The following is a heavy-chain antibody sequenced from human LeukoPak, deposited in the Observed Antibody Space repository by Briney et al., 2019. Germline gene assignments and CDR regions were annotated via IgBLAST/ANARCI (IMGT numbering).Heavy chain of an antibody. CDR1: GYSFTSYW. CDR2: IYPGDSDT. V-gene: IGHV5-51*01. CDR3: ARREVAAFDI. J-gene: IGHJ3*02. Sequence: GESLKISCKGSGYSFTSYWIGWVRQMPGKGLEWMGTIYPGDSDTRYSPTFQSQVTIAADKSITTAYLQWSSLKASDTAMYYCARREVAAFDIWGQGTMVTVSS.